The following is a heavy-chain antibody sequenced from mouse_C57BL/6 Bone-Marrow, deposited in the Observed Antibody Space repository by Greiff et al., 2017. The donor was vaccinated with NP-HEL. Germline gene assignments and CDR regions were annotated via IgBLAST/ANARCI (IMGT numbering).Heavy chain of an antibody. J-gene: IGHJ3*01. V-gene: IGHV1-87*01. CDR2: GQGLDWIG. CDR3: SEDSAGYYCAVWGWFAV. D-gene: IGHD2-10*02. CDR1: YTFFRRVH. Sequence: QVQLQQSGPELARPGASVKISCQAFYTFFRRVHFAMRDTNHWKQWVKQRPGQGLDWIGAVYPGKGDNSYNHKLKDKATLTADRSSCTAYMKLSSLTSEDSAGYYCAVWGWFAVWGQGTLVTVSA.